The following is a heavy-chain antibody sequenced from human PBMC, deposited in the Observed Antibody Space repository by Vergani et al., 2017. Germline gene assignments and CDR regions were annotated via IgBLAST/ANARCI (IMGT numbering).Heavy chain of an antibody. CDR2: IYYSGST. Sequence: QVQLQESGPGLVKPSETLSLTCTVSGGSISSYYWSWIRQPPGKGLEWIGYIYYSGSTNYNPSLNSRVTISVDTSKNQFSLKLSSVTAADTAVYYCARAWKHSTRFDYWGQGTLVTVSS. V-gene: IGHV4-59*01. J-gene: IGHJ4*02. D-gene: IGHD2-21*01. CDR1: GGSISSYY. CDR3: ARAWKHSTRFDY.